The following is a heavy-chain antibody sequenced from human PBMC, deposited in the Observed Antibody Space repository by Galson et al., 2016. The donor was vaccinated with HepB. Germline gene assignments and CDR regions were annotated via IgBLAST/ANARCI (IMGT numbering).Heavy chain of an antibody. J-gene: IGHJ4*02. V-gene: IGHV3-15*01. CDR1: GFTFSNAW. CDR3: TTSVLRFLEWLPNKPSYFDY. D-gene: IGHD3-3*01. CDR2: IKSKTDGGTT. Sequence: SLRLSCAASGFTFSNAWMSWVRQAPGKGLEWVGRIKSKTDGGTTDYAAPVKGRFTISRDDSKNTLYLQMNSLKTEDTAVYYCTTSVLRFLEWLPNKPSYFDYWGQGTLVTVSS.